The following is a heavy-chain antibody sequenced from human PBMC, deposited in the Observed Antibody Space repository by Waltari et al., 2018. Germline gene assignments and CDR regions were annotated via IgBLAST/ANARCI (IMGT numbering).Heavy chain of an antibody. CDR2: IYSGGST. D-gene: IGHD6-19*01. CDR3: AKQLGGTGNFDY. V-gene: IGHV3-23*03. J-gene: IGHJ4*02. CDR1: GFTFSSYA. Sequence: EVQLLESGGGLVQPGGSLRLSCAASGFTFSSYAMSWVRQAPGKGLEWVSVIYSGGSTYYADSVKGRFTISRDNSKNTLYLQMNSLRAEDTAVYYCAKQLGGTGNFDYWGQGTLVTVSS.